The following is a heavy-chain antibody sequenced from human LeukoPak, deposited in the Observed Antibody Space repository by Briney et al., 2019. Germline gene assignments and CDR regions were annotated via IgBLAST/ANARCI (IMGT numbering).Heavy chain of an antibody. J-gene: IGHJ6*03. CDR2: INPNSGGT. Sequence: GASVKVSCKASGYTFTGYYMHWVRQAPGQGLEWMGWINPNSGGTNYAQKFQGRVTMTRHTSISTAYMELSRLRSDDTAVYYCARGGGGGNYVLGYMDVSGKGTTVTVSS. D-gene: IGHD4-23*01. V-gene: IGHV1-2*02. CDR1: GYTFTGYY. CDR3: ARGGGGGNYVLGYMDV.